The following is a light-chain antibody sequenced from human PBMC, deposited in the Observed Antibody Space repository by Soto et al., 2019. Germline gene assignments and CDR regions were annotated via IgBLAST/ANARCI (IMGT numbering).Light chain of an antibody. CDR1: QSISSY. J-gene: IGKJ2*01. V-gene: IGKV3-11*01. CDR3: QQRSNWPRT. Sequence: EIVLTQSPATLSLSPGERATLSCRASQSISSYLAWYQQKPGQAPRLLISDASNRATGIPARFSGSGSGTDFSLTISSQEPEDFAIYYCQQRSNWPRTFGQGTKLELK. CDR2: DAS.